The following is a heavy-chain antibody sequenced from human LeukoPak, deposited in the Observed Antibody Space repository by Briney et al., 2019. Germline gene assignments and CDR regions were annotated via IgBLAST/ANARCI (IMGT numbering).Heavy chain of an antibody. CDR3: APSGRSYLAFDV. J-gene: IGHJ3*01. V-gene: IGHV1-69-2*01. Sequence: ATVKISRKSSGYTFSDYDIHWVRQAPGGGLQWLGRVDPEDAKAVYSENLQGRVTITADSFSDSTYMFLSSLTSEDTAFYYCAPSGRSYLAFDVWGKGTVVTVSS. D-gene: IGHD3-10*01. CDR1: GYTFSDYD. CDR2: VDPEDAKA.